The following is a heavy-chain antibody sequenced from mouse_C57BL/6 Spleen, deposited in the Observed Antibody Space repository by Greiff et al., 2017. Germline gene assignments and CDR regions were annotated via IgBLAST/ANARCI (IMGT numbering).Heavy chain of an antibody. V-gene: IGHV14-1*01. CDR1: GFTFKDYY. CDR3: AIAAQATYYFDY. Sequence: VQLQQSGAELVRPGASVKLSCTASGFTFKDYYMHWVKQRPEQGLEWIGRIDPSDGDTDYAPKFKGKATLTVDTSSNTAYLQLSSLTSEDTAVYYCAIAAQATYYFDYWGQGTTLTVSS. D-gene: IGHD3-2*02. J-gene: IGHJ2*01. CDR2: IDPSDGDT.